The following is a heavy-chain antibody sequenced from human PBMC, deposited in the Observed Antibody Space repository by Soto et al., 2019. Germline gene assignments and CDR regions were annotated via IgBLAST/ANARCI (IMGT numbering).Heavy chain of an antibody. Sequence: LRLSCAASGFTFSSYGMHWVRQAPGKGLEWVAVIWYDGSNKYYADSVKGRFTISRDNSKNTLYLQMNSLRAEDTAVYYCARDVYRNDAFYYGMDVWGQGTTVTVSS. V-gene: IGHV3-33*01. CDR2: IWYDGSNK. J-gene: IGHJ6*02. CDR1: GFTFSSYG. CDR3: ARDVYRNDAFYYGMDV. D-gene: IGHD1-1*01.